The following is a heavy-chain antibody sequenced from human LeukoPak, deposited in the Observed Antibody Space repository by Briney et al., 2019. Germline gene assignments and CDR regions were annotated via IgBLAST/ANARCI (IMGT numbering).Heavy chain of an antibody. D-gene: IGHD2-2*01. CDR3: AKEEGYHLRYFDY. Sequence: GGSLRLSCAGYGFTFISYAMSWVRHAQGQGLEWVSGISGSGGSTYYADSVKGRFTISRDNSTNTLYLQMSSLRAEDTALYYCAKEEGYHLRYFDYWGQGTLVTVSS. V-gene: IGHV3-23*01. J-gene: IGHJ4*02. CDR1: GFTFISYA. CDR2: ISGSGGST.